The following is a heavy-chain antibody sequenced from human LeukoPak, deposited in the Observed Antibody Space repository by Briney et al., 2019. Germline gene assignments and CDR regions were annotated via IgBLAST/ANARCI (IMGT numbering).Heavy chain of an antibody. CDR2: ISSSSSYI. CDR1: GFTLSSYS. J-gene: IGHJ5*02. D-gene: IGHD1-26*01. CDR3: ARGSSNSGSYYNWFDP. Sequence: RPGGSLRPSCAASGFTLSSYSMHWVRQAPGKGLEWVSSISSSSSYIYYADSVKGRFTISRDNAKNSLFLRMNSLRAEDTAVYYCARGSSNSGSYYNWFDPWGQGTLVTVSS. V-gene: IGHV3-21*01.